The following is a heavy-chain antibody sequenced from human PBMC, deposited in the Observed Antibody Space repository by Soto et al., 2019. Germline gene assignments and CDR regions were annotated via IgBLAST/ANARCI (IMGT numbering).Heavy chain of an antibody. J-gene: IGHJ3*02. CDR1: GYTFTSYG. Sequence: QGQLLQSGAAVTKPGASVKVSCKASGYTFTSYGISWVRQAHGQGLEWMGWISAYNGNTNYAQKLQGRVTMTTDTYKSTAYMELRSLRSDDTAVYYCATGNRIEAFDIWGQGTMVTVSS. V-gene: IGHV1-18*01. D-gene: IGHD2-15*01. CDR2: ISAYNGNT. CDR3: ATGNRIEAFDI.